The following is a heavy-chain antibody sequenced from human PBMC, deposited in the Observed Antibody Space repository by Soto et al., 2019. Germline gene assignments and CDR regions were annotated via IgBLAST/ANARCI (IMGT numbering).Heavy chain of an antibody. D-gene: IGHD7-27*01. Sequence: QITLKESGPPLVKPTQTLTLTSSFSGFSLSSVGVGVGWIRQPPGKALEWLALIYWDDDKRYSPSLKSRLTIPKDTSKNQVVLTMTNSDPVDTATYYCAHTLDWGEGRFDYWGQGTLVTVSS. CDR1: GFSLSSVGVG. J-gene: IGHJ4*02. CDR3: AHTLDWGEGRFDY. CDR2: IYWDDDK. V-gene: IGHV2-5*02.